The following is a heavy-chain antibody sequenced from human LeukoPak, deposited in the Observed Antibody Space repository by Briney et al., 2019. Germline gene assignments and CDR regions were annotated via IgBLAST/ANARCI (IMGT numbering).Heavy chain of an antibody. Sequence: ASVKVSCKASGGTFSSYTITWVRQAPGQGLEWMGGIIPFFGTVNYAQKFQGRVTFTTDESTSTVYMELTSLRSEDTALYYCATVKFWFQEEGYYMDVWGEGTTVTVSS. V-gene: IGHV1-69*05. J-gene: IGHJ6*03. D-gene: IGHD3-10*01. CDR3: ATVKFWFQEEGYYMDV. CDR2: IIPFFGTV. CDR1: GGTFSSYT.